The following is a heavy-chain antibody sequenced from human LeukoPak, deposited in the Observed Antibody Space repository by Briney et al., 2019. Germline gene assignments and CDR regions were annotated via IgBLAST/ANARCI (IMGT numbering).Heavy chain of an antibody. Sequence: PGGPLRLSCAASGFTFSSYGVHWVRQAPGKGLEWVAIIWYDGSNEYYGDSVKGRFTISRDNSKNTMFLLMNSLRAEDTAVYYCVRDRENYADYLGDFDLWGRGTLVTVSS. D-gene: IGHD4-17*01. CDR2: IWYDGSNE. CDR3: VRDRENYADYLGDFDL. V-gene: IGHV3-33*01. J-gene: IGHJ2*01. CDR1: GFTFSSYG.